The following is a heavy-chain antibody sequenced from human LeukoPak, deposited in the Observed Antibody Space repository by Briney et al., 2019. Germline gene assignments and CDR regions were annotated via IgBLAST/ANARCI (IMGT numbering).Heavy chain of an antibody. J-gene: IGHJ4*02. CDR2: TNSDGSSK. D-gene: IGHD2-21*02. V-gene: IGHV3-74*01. CDR1: GFTFRSYW. Sequence: GVTLRRYGAAYGFTFRSYWMDWVRQAPGKGLVWVSRTNSDGSSKSYAYTVKGRFTISRDNAKNSLYLHMNSLRAEDTAVYYCVVANCGGDCSHWGQGTLVTVSS. CDR3: VVANCGGDCSH.